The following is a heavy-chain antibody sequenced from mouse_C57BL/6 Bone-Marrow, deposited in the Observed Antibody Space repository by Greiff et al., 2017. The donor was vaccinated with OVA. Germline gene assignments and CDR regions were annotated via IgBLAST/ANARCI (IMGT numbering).Heavy chain of an antibody. CDR3: ARNELTTVVPYWYFDV. CDR1: GFTFSSYG. V-gene: IGHV5-6*01. CDR2: ISSGGSYT. D-gene: IGHD1-1*01. J-gene: IGHJ1*03. Sequence: EVHLVESGGDLVKPGGSLKLSCAASGFTFSSYGMSWVRQPPDKRLEWVATISSGGSYTYYPDSVKGRFTISRDNAKNPLYLQLSSLKSEDTAMYDCARNELTTVVPYWYFDVWGTGTTVTVSS.